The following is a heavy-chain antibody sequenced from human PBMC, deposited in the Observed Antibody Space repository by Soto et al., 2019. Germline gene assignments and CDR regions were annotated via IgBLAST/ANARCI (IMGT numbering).Heavy chain of an antibody. D-gene: IGHD3-3*01. CDR3: AKHSYYDFWPGHYYYLDF. J-gene: IGHJ4*02. V-gene: IGHV3-23*01. CDR2: INGGGENT. Sequence: ETLSLTCTVSGDSISSPHYYWTWVRQAPGKGLEWVSAINGGGENTYYADSVKGRFTISRDNSKNTLYLQMDSLRAEDTAVYYCAKHSYYDFWPGHYYYLDFWGQGTLVTVSS. CDR1: GDSISSPHYY.